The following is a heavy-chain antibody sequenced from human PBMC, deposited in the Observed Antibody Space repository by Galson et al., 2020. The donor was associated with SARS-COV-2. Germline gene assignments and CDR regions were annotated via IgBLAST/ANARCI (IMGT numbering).Heavy chain of an antibody. V-gene: IGHV3-21*01. CDR2: ISGSGGYI. CDR3: ARDGRGSHHYYMDV. D-gene: IGHD3-10*01. Sequence: GESLKISCAASGFTFNTYSIYWVRQSPGKGLEWVSSISGSGGYIFYADSVKGRFSISRDNAKNSLYLQMNSLRAEDTAVYYCARDGRGSHHYYMDVWGKGTTVTISS. CDR1: GFTFNTYS. J-gene: IGHJ6*03.